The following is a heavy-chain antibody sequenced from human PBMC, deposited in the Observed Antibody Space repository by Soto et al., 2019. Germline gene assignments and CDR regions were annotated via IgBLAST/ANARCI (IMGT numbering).Heavy chain of an antibody. J-gene: IGHJ3*02. CDR1: GYTFTSYD. V-gene: IGHV1-8*01. CDR3: ARGKDSSGWYLEDAFDI. CDR2: MNPNSGNT. Sequence: EASVKVSCKASGYTFTSYDIHWVRQATGQGLEWMGWMNPNSGNTGYAQKFQGRVTMTRNTSISTAYMELSSLRSEDTAVYYCARGKDSSGWYLEDAFDIWGQGTMVTVS. D-gene: IGHD6-19*01.